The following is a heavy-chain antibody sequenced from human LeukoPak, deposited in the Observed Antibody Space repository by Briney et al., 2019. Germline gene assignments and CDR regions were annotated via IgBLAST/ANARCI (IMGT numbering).Heavy chain of an antibody. CDR1: GFTVSSNS. CDR2: IYSDNT. Sequence: GGSLRLSCTVSGFTVSSNSMSWVRQAPGKGLEWVSFIYSDNTHYPDSVKGRFTISRDNSKNTLYLQMNSLRAEDTALYYCAKGLERESRLDSWGQGTLVTVSS. D-gene: IGHD1-1*01. CDR3: AKGLERESRLDS. J-gene: IGHJ4*02. V-gene: IGHV3-53*01.